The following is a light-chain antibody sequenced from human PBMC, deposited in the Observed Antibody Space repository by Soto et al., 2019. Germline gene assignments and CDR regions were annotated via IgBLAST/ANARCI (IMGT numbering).Light chain of an antibody. CDR3: QQYNNWPYT. V-gene: IGKV3-15*01. CDR1: QRVSSN. J-gene: IGKJ2*01. CDR2: DAS. Sequence: EVVMTQSPATLSVSPGERATLSCRASQRVSSNLAWYQQKPGQAPRLLIYDASTRATGLPARFSGSGSGTEFTLTISSLQSEDFAVYYCQQYNNWPYTFGQGTKLDIK.